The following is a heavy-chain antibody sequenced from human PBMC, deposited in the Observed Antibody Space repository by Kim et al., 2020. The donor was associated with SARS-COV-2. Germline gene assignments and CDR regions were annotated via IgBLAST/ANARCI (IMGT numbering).Heavy chain of an antibody. D-gene: IGHD6-25*01. V-gene: IGHV3-30*02. CDR3: AKDQRYYYYYGMDV. Sequence: YADSVKGRVPISRDNSKNTLYLQMNSLRAEDTAVYYCAKDQRYYYYYGMDVWGQGTTVTVSS. J-gene: IGHJ6*02.